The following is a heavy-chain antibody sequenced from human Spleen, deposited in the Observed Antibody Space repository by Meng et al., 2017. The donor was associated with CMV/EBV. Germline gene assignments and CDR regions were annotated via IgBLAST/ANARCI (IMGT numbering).Heavy chain of an antibody. CDR1: GGSISSSSYY. Sequence: RLEPGPGLGKPSETLSLTRTVAGGSISSSSYYWGWIRQPPGKGLEWIGSIYYSGSTYYNPSLKSRVTISVDTSKNQFSLKLYSVTAADTAVYYCATYVSWGQGILVTVSS. D-gene: IGHD3-16*01. J-gene: IGHJ5*02. V-gene: IGHV4-39*07. CDR2: IYYSGST. CDR3: ATYVS.